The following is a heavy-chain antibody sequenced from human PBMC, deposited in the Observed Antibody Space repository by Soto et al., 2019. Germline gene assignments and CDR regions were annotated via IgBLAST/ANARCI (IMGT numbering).Heavy chain of an antibody. CDR1: GYSFSTHA. Sequence: QVHLVQSGAEEKNPGASVKVSCKASGYSFSTHAMHWVRQAPGQGLEWVGWINSVNDNTIYTEKFQGRVTITSDTSATTAYMELSSLTSEDTAIYYCARNIRRGTTDYWGQGTLVTVSS. D-gene: IGHD1-7*01. CDR3: ARNIRRGTTDY. V-gene: IGHV1-3*05. CDR2: INSVNDNT. J-gene: IGHJ4*02.